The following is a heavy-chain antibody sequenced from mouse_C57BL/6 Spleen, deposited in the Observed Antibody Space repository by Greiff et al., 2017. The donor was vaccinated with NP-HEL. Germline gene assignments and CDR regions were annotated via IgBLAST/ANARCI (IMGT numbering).Heavy chain of an antibody. J-gene: IGHJ4*01. CDR2: ISYSGST. Sequence: EVKLQESGPGLAKPSQTLSLTCSVTGYSITSDYWNWIRKFPGNKLEYMGYISYSGSTYYNPSLKSRISITRDTSKNQYYLQLNSVTTEDTATYYCARSVIYYGNYPYAMDYWGQGTSVTVSS. CDR3: ARSVIYYGNYPYAMDY. D-gene: IGHD2-1*01. CDR1: GYSITSDY. V-gene: IGHV3-8*01.